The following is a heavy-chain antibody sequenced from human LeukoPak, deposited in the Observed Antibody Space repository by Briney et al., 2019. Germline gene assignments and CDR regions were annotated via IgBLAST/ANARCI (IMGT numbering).Heavy chain of an antibody. CDR2: IYYSGST. V-gene: IGHV4-39*07. CDR1: GGSISSSSYY. D-gene: IGHD3-3*01. CDR3: ARIRGITIFGVVIMNYYYYYMDV. Sequence: SETLSLTCTVSGGSISSSSYYWGWIRQPPGKGLEWIGRIYYSGSTYYNPSLKSRVTISVDTSKNQFSLKLSSVTAADTAVYYCARIRGITIFGVVIMNYYYYYMDVWGKGTTVTVSS. J-gene: IGHJ6*03.